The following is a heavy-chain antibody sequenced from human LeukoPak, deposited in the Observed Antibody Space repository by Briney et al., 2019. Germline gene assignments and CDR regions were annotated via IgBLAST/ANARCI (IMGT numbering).Heavy chain of an antibody. Sequence: SETLSLTCTVSGDSIRSSSYHWGWIRQPPGKGLEWIGSIYYSGSTYNNRSLKRRLTISIDTSKNQFSLKLSSVTAADTAVYYCASRLAAAGLDYWGQGTLVTVSS. CDR1: GDSIRSSSYH. D-gene: IGHD6-13*01. CDR2: IYYSGST. CDR3: ASRLAAAGLDY. V-gene: IGHV4-39*07. J-gene: IGHJ4*02.